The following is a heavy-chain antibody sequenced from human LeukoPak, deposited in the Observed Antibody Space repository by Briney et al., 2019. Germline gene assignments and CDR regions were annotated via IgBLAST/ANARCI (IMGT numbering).Heavy chain of an antibody. Sequence: PGGSLRLSCAASGFTVSSNYMSWVRQAPGKGLEWVSVIYSGGSTYYADSVKGRFTISGDNSKNTLYLQMNSLRAEDTAVYYCCAGSYVSLDYWGQGTLVTVSS. V-gene: IGHV3-53*05. J-gene: IGHJ4*02. D-gene: IGHD3-10*01. CDR1: GFTVSSNY. CDR2: IYSGGST. CDR3: CAGSYVSLDY.